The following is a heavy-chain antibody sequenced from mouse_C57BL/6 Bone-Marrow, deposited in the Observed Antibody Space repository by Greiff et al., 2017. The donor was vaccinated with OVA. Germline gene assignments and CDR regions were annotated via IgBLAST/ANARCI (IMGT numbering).Heavy chain of an antibody. CDR3: ARDGDRRDWYFDV. V-gene: IGHV5-6*01. Sequence: EVQVVESGGDLVKPGGSLKLSCAASGFTFSSYGMSWVRQTPDKRLEWVATISSGGSYTYYPDSVKGRCTISRDNAKNTLYLQMSSLKSEDTAMYDCARDGDRRDWYFDVWGTGTTVTVSS. J-gene: IGHJ1*03. CDR2: ISSGGSYT. D-gene: IGHD1-1*01. CDR1: GFTFSSYG.